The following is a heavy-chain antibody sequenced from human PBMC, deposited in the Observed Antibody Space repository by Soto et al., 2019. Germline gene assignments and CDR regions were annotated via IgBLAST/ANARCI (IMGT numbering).Heavy chain of an antibody. J-gene: IGHJ5*02. Sequence: QVQLVQSGAEVKKPGASLRVSCETSGGTSTIYTIIWVRQAPGQGLQWMGRIVPTLRITNYAQEFQGRLTITADSSTSTAHIELTSLTSEDTAVYYCATDKYGAGRVGVHSWGQGTLVTVSS. V-gene: IGHV1-69*08. CDR2: IVPTLRIT. D-gene: IGHD1-26*01. CDR1: GGTSTIYT. CDR3: ATDKYGAGRVGVHS.